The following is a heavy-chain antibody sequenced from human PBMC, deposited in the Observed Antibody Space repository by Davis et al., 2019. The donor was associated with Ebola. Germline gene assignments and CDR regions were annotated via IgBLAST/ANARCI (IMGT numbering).Heavy chain of an antibody. CDR2: IYYSGST. CDR1: GGSISSSSYY. Sequence: MPSETLSLTCTVSGGSISSSSYYWSWIRQPPGKGLEWIGYIYYSGSTNYNPSLKSRVTISVDTSKNQFSLKLSSVTAADTAVYYCARAGWYSSSSYDYWGQGTLVTVSS. D-gene: IGHD6-6*01. V-gene: IGHV4-61*01. CDR3: ARAGWYSSSSYDY. J-gene: IGHJ4*02.